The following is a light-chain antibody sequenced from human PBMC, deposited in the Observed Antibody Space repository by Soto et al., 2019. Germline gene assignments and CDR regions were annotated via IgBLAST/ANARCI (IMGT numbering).Light chain of an antibody. Sequence: DIVMTQSPDSLAVSLGERATINCKSSQSVLYSSNNKNYLAWYQQKPGQPPKLLIYWASTRESGVPDRFSGRGSGTEFTLTINNLQSEDFAVYYCQQYRNWPRTFGQGTKVDIK. CDR2: WAS. CDR1: QSVLYSSNNKNY. V-gene: IGKV4-1*01. CDR3: QQYRNWPRT. J-gene: IGKJ1*01.